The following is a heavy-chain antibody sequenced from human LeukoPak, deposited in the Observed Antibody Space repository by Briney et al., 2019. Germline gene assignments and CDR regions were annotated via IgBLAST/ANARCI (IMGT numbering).Heavy chain of an antibody. J-gene: IGHJ4*02. D-gene: IGHD3-3*01. CDR1: GFTFSSYA. Sequence: PGGSLRLSCAASGFTFSSYAMSWVRQAPGKGLEWVSAISGSGGSTYYADSVKGRFTISRDNSKNTLYLQMNSLRAEDTAVYYCAKVSRYDFWSGYGGVVDYWGQGTLVTVSS. CDR3: AKVSRYDFWSGYGGVVDY. CDR2: ISGSGGST. V-gene: IGHV3-23*01.